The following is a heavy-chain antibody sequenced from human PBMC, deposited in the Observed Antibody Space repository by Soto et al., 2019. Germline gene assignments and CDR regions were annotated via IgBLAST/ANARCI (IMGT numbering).Heavy chain of an antibody. J-gene: IGHJ6*02. CDR2: IDPSDSYT. D-gene: IGHD3-16*01. CDR3: ASDYGSGSYVVDV. CDR1: GYSFTSYW. Sequence: PGESMKISCKGSGYSFTSYWISWVRQMAGKGLEWMGRIDPSDSYTNYSPSFQGHVTISADKSISTAYQQWSSLKASDTAMYYCASDYGSGSYVVDVWGQGTTVTVSS. V-gene: IGHV5-10-1*01.